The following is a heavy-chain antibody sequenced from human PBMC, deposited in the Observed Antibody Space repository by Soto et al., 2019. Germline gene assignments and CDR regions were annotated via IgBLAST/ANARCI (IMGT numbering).Heavy chain of an antibody. CDR3: PRGYYDDSSGYDDVPFGY. CDR2: ISAYNGNT. Sequence: ASAKVSCKASGYTFTGYGMRWVGQAPGQGLEWMGWISAYNGNTNYAQKLQGRVTMTTDTPTSRGYMELRSLRSDDTAVYSCPRGYYDDSSGYDDVPFGYWGQ. V-gene: IGHV1-18*04. J-gene: IGHJ4*01. D-gene: IGHD3-22*01. CDR1: GYTFTGYG.